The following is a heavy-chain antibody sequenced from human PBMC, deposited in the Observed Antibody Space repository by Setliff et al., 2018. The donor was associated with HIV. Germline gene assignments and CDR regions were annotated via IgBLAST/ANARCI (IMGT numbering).Heavy chain of an antibody. V-gene: IGHV1-69*13. J-gene: IGHJ2*01. CDR3: ARDDHYYDSGSYYSDWYLDL. D-gene: IGHD3-10*01. CDR1: GGTFSNYA. CDR2: IIPIFGST. Sequence: SVKVSCKASGGTFSNYAISWVRQAPGQGLEWMGGIIPIFGSTKYAQKFQGRVTITADESTSTADMELSSLRSEDTAVYYCARDDHYYDSGSYYSDWYLDLWGRGTLVTVSS.